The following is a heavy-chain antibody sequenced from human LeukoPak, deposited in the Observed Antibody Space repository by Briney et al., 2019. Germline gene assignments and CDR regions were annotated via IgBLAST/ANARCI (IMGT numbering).Heavy chain of an antibody. Sequence: PEASVKVSCKASGYTFTGYYMHWVRQAPGQGLEWMGRINPNSGGTNYAQKFQGRVTMTRDTSISTAYMELSRLRSVDTAVYYCARVVSSYGSSPIDYWGQGTLVTVSS. D-gene: IGHD5-18*01. CDR2: INPNSGGT. CDR1: GYTFTGYY. V-gene: IGHV1-2*06. J-gene: IGHJ4*02. CDR3: ARVVSSYGSSPIDY.